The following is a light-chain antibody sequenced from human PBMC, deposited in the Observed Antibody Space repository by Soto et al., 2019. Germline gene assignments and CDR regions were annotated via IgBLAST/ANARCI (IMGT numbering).Light chain of an antibody. CDR1: QSIGTW. CDR2: DAS. CDR3: QQYDNYWT. V-gene: IGKV1-5*01. Sequence: DIQMTQSPSTLSASVGERVTITCRASQSIGTWLAWYQQMPGKPPKLLMYDASNLESGVPSRFSGSGSGTEFTLTISSLQPDDFATYYCQQYDNYWTFGQGTKVDIK. J-gene: IGKJ1*01.